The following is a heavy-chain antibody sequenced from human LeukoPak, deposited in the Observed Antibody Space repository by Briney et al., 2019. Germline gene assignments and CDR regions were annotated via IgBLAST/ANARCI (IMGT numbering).Heavy chain of an antibody. CDR1: GGSFSGYY. Sequence: SETLSLTCAVYGGSFSGYYWRWIRQPPGKGVEWIGEINHSGSTNYNPSLKSRVTISVDTSKNQFSLKLSSVTAADTAVYYCARGYCSSTSCSKDYYYGMDVWGQGTTVTVSS. V-gene: IGHV4-34*01. D-gene: IGHD2-2*01. CDR3: ARGYCSSTSCSKDYYYGMDV. CDR2: INHSGST. J-gene: IGHJ6*02.